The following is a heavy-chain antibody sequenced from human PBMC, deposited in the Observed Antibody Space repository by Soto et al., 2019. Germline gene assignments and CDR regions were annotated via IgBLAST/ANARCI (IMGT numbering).Heavy chain of an antibody. D-gene: IGHD3-3*01. CDR1: GFTFSSYG. V-gene: IGHV3-30*18. J-gene: IGHJ6*02. CDR2: ISYDGSNK. Sequence: PGGSLRLSCAASGFTFSSYGMHWVRQAPGKGLGWVAVISYDGSNKYYADSVKGRFTISRDNSKNTLYLQMNSLRAEDTAVYYCAKVTIFGVVTAYGMDVWGQGTTVTVSS. CDR3: AKVTIFGVVTAYGMDV.